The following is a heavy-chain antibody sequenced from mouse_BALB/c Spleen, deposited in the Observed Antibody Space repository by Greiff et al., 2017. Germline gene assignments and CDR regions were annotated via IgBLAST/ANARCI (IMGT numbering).Heavy chain of an antibody. CDR2: IWAGGST. V-gene: IGHV2-9*02. CDR3: ARDHYDYFDY. Sequence: QVHVKQSGPGLVAPSQSLSITCTVSGFSLTSYGVHWVRQPPGKGLEWLGVIWAGGSTNYNSALMSRLSISKDNSKSQVFLKMNSLQTDDTAMYYCARDHYDYFDYWGQGTTLTVSS. D-gene: IGHD1-1*01. J-gene: IGHJ2*01. CDR1: GFSLTSYG.